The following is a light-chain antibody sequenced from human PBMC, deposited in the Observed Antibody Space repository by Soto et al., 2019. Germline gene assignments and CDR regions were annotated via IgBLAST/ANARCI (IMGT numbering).Light chain of an antibody. CDR3: QTWGTGIQL. V-gene: IGLV4-69*01. Sequence: QLVLTQSPSASASLGASVTLTCTLSRGHRTYAIAWHQQQPEKGPRFLMRLNSDGSHTKGDGIPDRFSGSSSGAERYLTISSLQSEDEADYYCQTWGTGIQLFGGGTKLTVL. CDR1: RGHRTYA. CDR2: LNSDGSH. J-gene: IGLJ2*01.